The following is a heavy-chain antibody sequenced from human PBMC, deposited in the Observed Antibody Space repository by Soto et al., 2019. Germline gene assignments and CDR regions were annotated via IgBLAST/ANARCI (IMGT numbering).Heavy chain of an antibody. CDR3: ARERGRFLEWLRRNWFDP. CDR2: INPSGGST. V-gene: IGHV1-46*01. J-gene: IGHJ5*02. Sequence: ASVKVSCKASGYTFTSYYMHCVRQAPGQGLEWMGIINPSGGSTSYAQKFQGRVTMTRDTSTSTVYMELSSLRSEDTAVYYCARERGRFLEWLRRNWFDPWGQGTLVTVSS. D-gene: IGHD3-3*01. CDR1: GYTFTSYY.